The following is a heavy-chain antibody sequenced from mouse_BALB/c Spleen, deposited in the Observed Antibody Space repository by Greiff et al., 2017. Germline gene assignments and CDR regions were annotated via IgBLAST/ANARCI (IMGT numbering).Heavy chain of an antibody. Sequence: VKLMESGPGLVAPSQSLSITCTVSGFSLTSYGVHWVRQPPGKGLEWLGVIWAGGSTNYNSALMSRLSISKDNSKSQVFLKMNSLQTDDTAMYYCARSYGNPYAMDYWGQGTSVTVSS. D-gene: IGHD2-1*01. J-gene: IGHJ4*01. CDR3: ARSYGNPYAMDY. CDR2: IWAGGST. V-gene: IGHV2-9*02. CDR1: GFSLTSYG.